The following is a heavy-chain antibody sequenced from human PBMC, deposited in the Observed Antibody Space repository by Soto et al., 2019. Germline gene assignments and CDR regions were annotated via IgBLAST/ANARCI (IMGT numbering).Heavy chain of an antibody. J-gene: IGHJ3*01. CDR3: ARGNALDV. V-gene: IGHV6-1*01. CDR1: GDSVSSDITS. Sequence: QGQLQQSGPGLMKPSQTLSLTCAISGDSVSSDITSWNWIRQSPSRGLEWLGRTYYRSKWFHDYAASVKSRITINPDTSKNQFSLELNSMPPEDTAVYYCARGNALDVWGQGTVVTVSS. CDR2: TYYRSKWFH. D-gene: IGHD3-10*01.